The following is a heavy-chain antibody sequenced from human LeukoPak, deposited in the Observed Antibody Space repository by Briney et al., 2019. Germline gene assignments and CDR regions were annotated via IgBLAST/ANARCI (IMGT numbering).Heavy chain of an antibody. D-gene: IGHD3-10*01. V-gene: IGHV3-33*01. CDR3: AREKRITMVRGVIPSLFDY. Sequence: GRSLRLSCAASGFTFSSYGMHWVRQAPGKGLEWVAVIWYDGSNKYYADSVKGRFTISRDNSKNTLYLQMNSLRAEDTAVYYCAREKRITMVRGVIPSLFDYWGQGTLVTVSS. CDR1: GFTFSSYG. J-gene: IGHJ4*02. CDR2: IWYDGSNK.